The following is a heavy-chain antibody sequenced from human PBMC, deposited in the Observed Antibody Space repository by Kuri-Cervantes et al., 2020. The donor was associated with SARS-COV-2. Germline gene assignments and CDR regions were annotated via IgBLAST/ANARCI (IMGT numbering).Heavy chain of an antibody. V-gene: IGHV3-64*02. CDR1: GFTCSSYA. CDR3: ARSLAITTTTPGYFQH. J-gene: IGHJ1*01. Sequence: GGSLRLSCAASGFTCSSYAMHWVRQAPGKGLEYVSAISSNGGSTYYADSVKGRFTISRDNSKNTLYLQMGSLRAEDMAVYYCARSLAITTTTPGYFQHWGQGTLVTVSS. CDR2: ISSNGGST. D-gene: IGHD1-1*01.